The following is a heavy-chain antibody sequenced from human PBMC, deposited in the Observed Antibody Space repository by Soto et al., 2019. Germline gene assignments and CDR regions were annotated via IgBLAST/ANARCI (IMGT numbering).Heavy chain of an antibody. V-gene: IGHV4-31*03. CDR2: IYYRGST. CDR1: GGSISSGGYY. Sequence: QVQLQESGPGLVKPSQTLSLPCTVSGGSISSGGYYWSWIRQHPGKGLEWIGYIYYRGSTYYNPSLKSRVTISVDTSKNQFSLKLSSVTAADTAVYYCARDTVPTAIYMDVLGKGTTVTVSS. J-gene: IGHJ6*03. D-gene: IGHD4-17*01. CDR3: ARDTVPTAIYMDV.